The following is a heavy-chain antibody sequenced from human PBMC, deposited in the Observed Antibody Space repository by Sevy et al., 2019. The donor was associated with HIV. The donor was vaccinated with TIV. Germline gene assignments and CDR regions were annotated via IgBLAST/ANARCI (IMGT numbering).Heavy chain of an antibody. CDR3: ARANEEGLVTPIVRYFDY. Sequence: ASVKVSCKASGGTFSSYAISWVRQAPGQGLEWMGGIIPIFGTANYAQRFQGRVTITADKSTSTAYMELSSLRSEDTAVYYCARANEEGLVTPIVRYFDYWGQGTLVTVSS. V-gene: IGHV1-69*06. CDR1: GGTFSSYA. J-gene: IGHJ4*02. CDR2: IIPIFGTA. D-gene: IGHD3-9*01.